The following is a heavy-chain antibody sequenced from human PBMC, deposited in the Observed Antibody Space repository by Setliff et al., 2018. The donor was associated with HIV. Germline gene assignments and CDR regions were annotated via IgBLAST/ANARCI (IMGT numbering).Heavy chain of an antibody. D-gene: IGHD3-10*01. CDR1: GGSVSSSSHY. Sequence: PSETLSLTCSVSGGSVSSSSHYWGWIRQPPGKGLEWIGSIYYSGTTYYNPSPKSRVTISVDTSKNQFSLKLSSVTAADTAVYYCARLSLSLVRGIINSGDRFFDYWGQGSLVTVSS. CDR3: ARLSLSLVRGIINSGDRFFDY. V-gene: IGHV4-39*01. J-gene: IGHJ4*02. CDR2: IYYSGTT.